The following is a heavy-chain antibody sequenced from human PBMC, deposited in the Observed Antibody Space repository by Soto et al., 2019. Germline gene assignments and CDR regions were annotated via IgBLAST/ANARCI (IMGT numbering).Heavy chain of an antibody. V-gene: IGHV3-30*18. D-gene: IGHD1-1*01. CDR1: GFTFRSYG. CDR3: AKEFGWELQLSHPYYNSGMDV. Sequence: QVQLVESGGGLVQPERSLRLSCAASGFTFRSYGMHWVRQAPGKGLEWVALMSFDGSNKYYADSVRGRFTISSDNSKSTLYLQMDILRPEDTAVYYCAKEFGWELQLSHPYYNSGMDVWGQGTTVTVSS. CDR2: MSFDGSNK. J-gene: IGHJ6*02.